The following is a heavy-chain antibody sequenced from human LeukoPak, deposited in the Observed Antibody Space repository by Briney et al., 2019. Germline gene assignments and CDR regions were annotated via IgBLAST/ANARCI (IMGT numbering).Heavy chain of an antibody. Sequence: TTSETLSLTCTVSGYSISSGYYWGWIRQPPGQGLEWIGSIYHSGSTYYNPSLKSRVTISVDTSKNQFSLKLSSVTAADTAVYYCARAVGSGSFQTYYYYMDVWGKGTTVTISS. D-gene: IGHD3-10*01. V-gene: IGHV4-38-2*02. CDR2: IYHSGST. CDR3: ARAVGSGSFQTYYYYMDV. CDR1: GYSISSGYY. J-gene: IGHJ6*03.